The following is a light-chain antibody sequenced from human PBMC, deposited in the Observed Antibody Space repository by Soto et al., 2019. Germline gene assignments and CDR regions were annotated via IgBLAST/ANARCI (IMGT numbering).Light chain of an antibody. V-gene: IGLV1-51*01. Sequence: QSVLTQPPSVSAAPGQKVTISCSGSSSNIGNNYVSWYQQLPGTAPKLLIYDNNKRPSGIPDRFSGSKSGTSATLGITGLQTGDEADYYCGTWDSSLSGFGGGTKVTVL. CDR2: DNN. CDR1: SSNIGNNY. J-gene: IGLJ2*01. CDR3: GTWDSSLSG.